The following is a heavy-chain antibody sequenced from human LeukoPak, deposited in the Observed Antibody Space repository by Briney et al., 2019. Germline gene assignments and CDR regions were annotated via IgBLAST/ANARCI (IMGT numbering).Heavy chain of an antibody. Sequence: PGGSLRLSCAASGFTFSSYNMNWVRQAPGKGLEWVSFIDTSSSTIYYADSVKGRFTISRDNARNSLYLQMNSLRAEDTAVYYCARDSTYYYDSGSSGPHYFDNWGQGTLVTVSS. CDR1: GFTFSSYN. D-gene: IGHD3-10*01. CDR2: IDTSSSTI. CDR3: ARDSTYYYDSGSSGPHYFDN. J-gene: IGHJ4*02. V-gene: IGHV3-48*04.